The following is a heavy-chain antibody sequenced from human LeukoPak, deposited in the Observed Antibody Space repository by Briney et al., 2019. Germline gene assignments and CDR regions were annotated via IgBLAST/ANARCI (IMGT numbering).Heavy chain of an antibody. D-gene: IGHD2-21*01. CDR2: IYYSGST. CDR1: GGSISSGGYY. Sequence: PSETLSLTCTVSGGSISSGGYYWSWIRQHPGKGLEWIGYIYYSGSTYYNPSLKSRVTISVDTSKNQFSLKLSSVTAADTAVYYCARDARDWDAFDIWGQGTMVTVSS. V-gene: IGHV4-31*03. CDR3: ARDARDWDAFDI. J-gene: IGHJ3*02.